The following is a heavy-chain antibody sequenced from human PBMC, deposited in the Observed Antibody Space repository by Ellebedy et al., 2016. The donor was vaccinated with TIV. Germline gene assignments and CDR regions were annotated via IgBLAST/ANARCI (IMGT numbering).Heavy chain of an antibody. CDR1: GGSPSSSNQ. CDR3: ASPRRELLLEVAFDI. CDR2: IYHSGST. V-gene: IGHV4-4*02. J-gene: IGHJ3*02. D-gene: IGHD1-26*01. Sequence: SQTLSLTXPVSGGSPSSSNQWSWVRQPPGKGLEWIGEIYHSGSTNYNPSLKSRVTISVDKSKNQFSLKLSSVTAADTAVYYCASPRRELLLEVAFDIWGQGTMVTVSS.